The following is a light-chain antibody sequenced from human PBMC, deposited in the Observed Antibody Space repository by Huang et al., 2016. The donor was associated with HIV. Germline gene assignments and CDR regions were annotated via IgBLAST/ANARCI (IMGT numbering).Light chain of an antibody. J-gene: IGKJ4*01. Sequence: EIVLTQSPATLSLSPGERATLSCRASQSISTYLAWYQQKPGQAPRLLIYAASNRATGIPARFSGSASGRDFTLTISSLDPEDFAVYYCQQRSNWPPGLTFGGGTKVEIK. CDR3: QQRSNWPPGLT. CDR2: AAS. V-gene: IGKV3-11*02. CDR1: QSISTY.